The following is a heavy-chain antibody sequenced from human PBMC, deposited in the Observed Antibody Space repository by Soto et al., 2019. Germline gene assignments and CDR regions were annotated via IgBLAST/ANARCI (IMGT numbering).Heavy chain of an antibody. Sequence: SETLSLTCTVSGGSISSYYWSWIRQPPGKGLEWLGYIYYSGSTNYNPSLKSRVTITVDTSKNQFSLKQSSVTAADTAVYYCAGRGGITMVRGVPYYYYGMDVWGQGTTVTV. V-gene: IGHV4-59*01. D-gene: IGHD3-10*01. J-gene: IGHJ6*02. CDR3: AGRGGITMVRGVPYYYYGMDV. CDR2: IYYSGST. CDR1: GGSISSYY.